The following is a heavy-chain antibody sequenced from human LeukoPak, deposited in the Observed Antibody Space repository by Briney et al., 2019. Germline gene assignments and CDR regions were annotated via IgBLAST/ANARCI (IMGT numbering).Heavy chain of an antibody. CDR2: ISYDGSNK. J-gene: IGHJ4*02. V-gene: IGHV3-30-3*01. Sequence: GSLRLSCAASGFTFSSYAMHWVRQAPGKGLEWVAVISYDGSNKYYADSVKGRFTISRDNSKNTLYLQMNSLRAEDTAVYYCARDRGLIAAIGYFDYWGQGTLVTVSS. CDR1: GFTFSSYA. D-gene: IGHD6-25*01. CDR3: ARDRGLIAAIGYFDY.